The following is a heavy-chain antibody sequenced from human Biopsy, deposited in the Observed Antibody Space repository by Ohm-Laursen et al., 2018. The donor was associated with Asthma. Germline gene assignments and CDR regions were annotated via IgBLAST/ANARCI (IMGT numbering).Heavy chain of an antibody. V-gene: IGHV3-30*03. CDR2: ISFDGSNK. Sequence: SLRLSCAASGFTFSAYGMHWVRQAPGKGLDWVAGISFDGSNKYFADSVEGRFTISRDNSQNTLYLQMNRLRVDDTAVYFCARAHSSGWTRGMDVWGQGTTVTVSS. CDR3: ARAHSSGWTRGMDV. J-gene: IGHJ6*02. D-gene: IGHD6-19*01. CDR1: GFTFSAYG.